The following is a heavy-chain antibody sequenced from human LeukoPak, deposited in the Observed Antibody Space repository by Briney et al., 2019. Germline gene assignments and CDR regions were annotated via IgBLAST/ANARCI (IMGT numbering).Heavy chain of an antibody. CDR3: ARDTDTVTTILDY. CDR1: GFTFSGYW. V-gene: IGHV3-74*01. J-gene: IGHJ4*02. CDR2: INSDGSST. D-gene: IGHD4-17*01. Sequence: PGGSLRLSCAASGFTFSGYWMHWVRQAPGKGLVWVSRINSDGSSTSYADSVKGRFTISRDNAKNTLYLQMNSLGAEDTAVYYCARDTDTVTTILDYWGQGTLVTVSS.